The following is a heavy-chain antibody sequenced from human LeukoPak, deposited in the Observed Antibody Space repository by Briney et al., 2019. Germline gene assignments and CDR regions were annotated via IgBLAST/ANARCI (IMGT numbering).Heavy chain of an antibody. V-gene: IGHV4-4*07. J-gene: IGHJ4*02. CDR2: IYTSGST. D-gene: IGHD3-3*01. Sequence: SETLSLTRTVSGGSISSYYWSWIRQPAGKGLEWIGRIYTSGSTNYNPSLKSRVTMSVDTSKNQFSLKLSSVTAADTAVYYCASYDFWSGTPGVWGQGTLVTVSS. CDR1: GGSISSYY. CDR3: ASYDFWSGTPGV.